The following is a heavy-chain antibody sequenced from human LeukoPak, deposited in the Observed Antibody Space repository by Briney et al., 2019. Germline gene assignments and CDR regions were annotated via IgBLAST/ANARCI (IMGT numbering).Heavy chain of an antibody. D-gene: IGHD2-2*01. CDR3: ARYQLPPRDWFDP. CDR1: GGSFSGYY. V-gene: IGHV4-34*01. Sequence: NPSETLSLTCAVYGGSFSGYYWSWIRQPPGKGLEWIGEINHSGSTNYNPSLKSRVTISVDTSKNQFSLKLSSVTAADTAVYYCARYQLPPRDWFDPWGQGTLVTVSS. J-gene: IGHJ5*02. CDR2: INHSGST.